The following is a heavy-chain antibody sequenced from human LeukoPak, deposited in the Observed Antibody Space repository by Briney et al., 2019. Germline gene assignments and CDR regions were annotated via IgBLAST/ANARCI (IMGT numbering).Heavy chain of an antibody. CDR2: IYYSGST. CDR1: GGSISSYY. J-gene: IGHJ4*02. Sequence: SETLSLTRSVSGGSISSYYWSWIRQPPGKGLEWIGYIYYSGSTNYNPSLKSRVTISVDTSKNQFSLKLSSVTAADTAVYYCARVWCSSTSCPDYWGQGTLVTVSS. V-gene: IGHV4-59*01. CDR3: ARVWCSSTSCPDY. D-gene: IGHD2-2*01.